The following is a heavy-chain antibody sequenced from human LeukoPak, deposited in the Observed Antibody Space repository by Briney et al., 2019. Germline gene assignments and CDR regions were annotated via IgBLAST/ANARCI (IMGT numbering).Heavy chain of an antibody. V-gene: IGHV3-74*01. J-gene: IGHJ4*02. D-gene: IGHD3-9*01. Sequence: GGSLRLSCAASGFTFSSYWMYWVRQAPGKGLAWVARINTDGSVSAYPDSVEGRFTISRDNAKNTLLLQMNSLRAEDTAVYYCARNHYDILTGYFYDYWGQGTLVTVSS. CDR1: GFTFSSYW. CDR2: INTDGSVS. CDR3: ARNHYDILTGYFYDY.